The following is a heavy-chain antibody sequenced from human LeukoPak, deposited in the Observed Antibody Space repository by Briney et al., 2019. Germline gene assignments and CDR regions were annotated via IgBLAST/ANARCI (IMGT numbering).Heavy chain of an antibody. CDR2: IYSGGRA. V-gene: IGHV3-66*01. D-gene: IGHD3-10*02. CDR1: GFTFSSNF. Sequence: GGSLRLSCGASGFTFSSNFMSWVRQAPGEGLEWVSVIYSGGRADYADSVKGRFTISRDNAKNSLYLQMNSLRAEDTAVYYCAELGITMIGGVWGKGTTVTISS. CDR3: AELGITMIGGV. J-gene: IGHJ6*04.